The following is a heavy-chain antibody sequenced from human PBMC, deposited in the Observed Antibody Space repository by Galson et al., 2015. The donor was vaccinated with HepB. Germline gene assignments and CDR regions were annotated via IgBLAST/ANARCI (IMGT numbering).Heavy chain of an antibody. CDR3: AKDGIMVANNPYHFHY. CDR1: GFTFSSYA. D-gene: IGHD2-15*01. V-gene: IGHV3-23*01. Sequence: SLRLSCAASGFTFSSYAVSWVRRAPGKGLEWVSGISGSGGNTYYADHVKGRSTISRDNSKNTLYLQMNSLRVEDTAMYFCAKDGIMVANNPYHFHYWGQGTLVTVSS. CDR2: ISGSGGNT. J-gene: IGHJ4*02.